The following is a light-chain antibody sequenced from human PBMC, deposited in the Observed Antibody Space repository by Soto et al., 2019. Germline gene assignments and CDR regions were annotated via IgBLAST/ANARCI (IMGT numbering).Light chain of an antibody. CDR3: GTWDSSFYA. Sequence: QSVLTQPPSVSAAPGQKVTISCSGSSSNIGNNYVSWYQQLPGTAPKLLIYDNNKRPSGIPDRFSGSKSGTSATLGITGLQTGDEADYYCGTWDSSFYAFGTGTKLTV. CDR2: DNN. V-gene: IGLV1-51*01. CDR1: SSNIGNNY. J-gene: IGLJ1*01.